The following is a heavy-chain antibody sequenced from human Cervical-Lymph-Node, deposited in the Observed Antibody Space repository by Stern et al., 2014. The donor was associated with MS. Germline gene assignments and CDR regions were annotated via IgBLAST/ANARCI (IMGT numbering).Heavy chain of an antibody. CDR3: ARTYSGSYYSYYYGMDV. J-gene: IGHJ6*02. CDR1: GFTFSSYG. V-gene: IGHV3-33*01. D-gene: IGHD1-26*01. CDR2: LWFDGSNK. Sequence: VQLVESGGGVVQPGRSLRLSCSASGFTFSSYGMHWVRQAPRKELEWVAVLWFDGSNKYYADYVKGRFTISRDKSKNTLYLQMNSLRAEDTAVYYCARTYSGSYYSYYYGMDVWGQGTTVTVSS.